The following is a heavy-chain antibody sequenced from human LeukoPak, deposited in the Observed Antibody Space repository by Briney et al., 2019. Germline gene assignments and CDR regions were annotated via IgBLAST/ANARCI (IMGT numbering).Heavy chain of an antibody. J-gene: IGHJ5*02. CDR1: GFTFQIYA. V-gene: IGHV3-23*01. CDR3: ARDRPDYHEANGHYYNRDGDH. D-gene: IGHD1-14*01. Sequence: GGSLRLSCAASGFTFQIYAMSWVRLAPGKGLQWVASMCGTAGCTFYTDSVKGRFTISRDNSKDTLYLQMNDLRADDTAMYYCARDRPDYHEANGHYYNRDGDHWGQGALVTVSS. CDR2: MCGTAGCT.